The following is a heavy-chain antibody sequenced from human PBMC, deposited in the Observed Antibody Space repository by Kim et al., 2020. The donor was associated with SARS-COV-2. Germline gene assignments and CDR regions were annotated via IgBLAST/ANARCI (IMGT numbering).Heavy chain of an antibody. Sequence: DGSNKYYADSVKGRFTISRDNSKNTLYLQMNSLRAEDTAVYYCARSPWLYWGQGTLVTVSS. V-gene: IGHV3-30-3*01. CDR3: ARSPWLY. CDR2: DGSNK. D-gene: IGHD3-9*01. J-gene: IGHJ4*02.